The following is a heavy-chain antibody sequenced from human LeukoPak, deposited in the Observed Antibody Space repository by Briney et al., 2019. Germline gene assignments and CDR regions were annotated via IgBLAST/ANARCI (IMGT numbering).Heavy chain of an antibody. CDR1: GGTFSSYA. V-gene: IGHV1-69*04. CDR2: IIPILGIA. D-gene: IGHD4-11*01. CDR3: ARGRRGYSNYQDY. Sequence: GASVNVSFKASGGTFSSYAISWVRQAPGQGLEWMGRIIPILGIANYAQKFQGRVTITADKSTSTAYMELSSLRSEDTAVYYCARGRRGYSNYQDYWGQGTLVTVSS. J-gene: IGHJ4*02.